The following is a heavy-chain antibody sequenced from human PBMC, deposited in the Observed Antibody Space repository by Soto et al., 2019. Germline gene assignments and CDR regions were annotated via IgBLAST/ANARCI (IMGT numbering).Heavy chain of an antibody. D-gene: IGHD6-13*01. CDR2: ISYDGSNK. CDR3: ARSRWFVP. J-gene: IGHJ5*02. Sequence: QVQLVESGGGVVQPGRSLRLSCAASGFTFSSYAMHWVRQAPGKGLEWVAVISYDGSNKYYADSVKGRFTISRDNSKNTLDLQMNSLRAEDTAVYYCARSRWFVPWGQGTLVTVSS. V-gene: IGHV3-30-3*01. CDR1: GFTFSSYA.